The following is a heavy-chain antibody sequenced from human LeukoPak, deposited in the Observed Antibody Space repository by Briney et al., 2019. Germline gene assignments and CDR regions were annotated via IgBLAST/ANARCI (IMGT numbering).Heavy chain of an antibody. D-gene: IGHD6-19*01. CDR3: ARDEGSGWSSLRY. Sequence: SETLSLTCAVSGGSISSSNWWSWVRQPPGKGLEWIGEIYYSGSTNYNPSLKSRVTISVDKSKTQFSLRLSSVTAADTAVYYCARDEGSGWSSLRYWGQGTLVTVSS. CDR1: GGSISSSNW. J-gene: IGHJ4*02. V-gene: IGHV4-4*02. CDR2: IYYSGST.